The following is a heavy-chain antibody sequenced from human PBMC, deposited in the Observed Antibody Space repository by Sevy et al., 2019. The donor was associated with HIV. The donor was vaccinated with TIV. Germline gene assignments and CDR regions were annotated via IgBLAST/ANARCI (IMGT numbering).Heavy chain of an antibody. D-gene: IGHD6-19*01. V-gene: IGHV1-69*13. J-gene: IGHJ4*02. CDR3: AGGGCNGWYYFDY. CDR2: MTPILGTV. CDR1: GGTFSSYG. Sequence: ASVKVSCKASGGTFSSYGISWVRQAPGQGLEWMGGMTPILGTVNYAQKFQGRVTITGDESTKTAYMELSSLRSKDTAVYYCAGGGCNGWYYFDYWGQETLVTVSS.